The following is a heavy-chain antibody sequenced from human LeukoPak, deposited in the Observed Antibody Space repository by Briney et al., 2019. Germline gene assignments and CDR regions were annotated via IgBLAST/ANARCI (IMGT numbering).Heavy chain of an antibody. CDR2: FYHGGST. Sequence: SETLSLTCTVSGYSISTGYYWDWIRQPPGKGLEWIGTFYHGGSTYYNPSLKSRVTISVDTSKNQFSLKLSSVTAADTAVYYCARGWRYSNWFDPWGQGTLVTVSS. CDR3: ARGWRYSNWFDP. D-gene: IGHD3-9*01. CDR1: GYSISTGYY. J-gene: IGHJ5*02. V-gene: IGHV4-38-2*02.